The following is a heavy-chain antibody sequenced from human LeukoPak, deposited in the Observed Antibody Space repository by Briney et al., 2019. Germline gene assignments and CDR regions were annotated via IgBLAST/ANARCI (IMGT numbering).Heavy chain of an antibody. CDR3: TTDAFPPVITYYYYYGMDV. CDR2: IKSKTDGGTT. V-gene: IGHV3-15*01. J-gene: IGHJ6*02. CDR1: GFTFSNAW. D-gene: IGHD3-22*01. Sequence: PGGSLRLSCAASGFTFSNAWMSWVRQAPGKGLEWVGRIKSKTDGGTTDYAAPVKGRFTISRDDSKNTLYLQMNSLKTEDTAVYYCTTDAFPPVITYYYYYGMDVWGQGTTVTVSS.